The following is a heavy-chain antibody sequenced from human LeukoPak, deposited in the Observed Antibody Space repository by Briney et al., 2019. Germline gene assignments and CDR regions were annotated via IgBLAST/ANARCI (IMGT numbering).Heavy chain of an antibody. CDR2: TFYRSKWYN. V-gene: IGHV6-1*01. CDR1: GDSVSINSAA. CDR3: ARVLWFGELPNDAFDI. J-gene: IGHJ3*02. D-gene: IGHD3-10*01. Sequence: SPTLSLTFAISGDSVSINSAAWNWIRQSPPRGLEWLGSTFYRSKWYNYYAVSVKSRITIIPATSKNQFSLQLNSVTPEDTAVYYCARVLWFGELPNDAFDIWGQGTMVTVSS.